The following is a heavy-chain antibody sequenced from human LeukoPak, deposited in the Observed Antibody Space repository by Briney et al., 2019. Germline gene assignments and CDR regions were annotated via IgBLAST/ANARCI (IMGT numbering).Heavy chain of an antibody. V-gene: IGHV3-23*01. Sequence: VASVKVSCKASGGTFSSYAMNWVRQAPGKGLEWVSAISSSGGSTYYADSVKGRFTISRDNAKNSLYLQMNSLRAEDTAVYYCAREGSGWSFDYWGQGTLVTVSS. CDR2: ISSSGGST. CDR1: GGTFSSYA. J-gene: IGHJ4*02. CDR3: AREGSGWSFDY. D-gene: IGHD6-19*01.